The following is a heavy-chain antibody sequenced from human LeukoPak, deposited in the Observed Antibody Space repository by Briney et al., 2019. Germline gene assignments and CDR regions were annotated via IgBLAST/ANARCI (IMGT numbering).Heavy chain of an antibody. J-gene: IGHJ4*02. CDR3: ARVGWSTESYYFDY. CDR1: GFIFSNHG. D-gene: IGHD2-15*01. Sequence: PGGSLRLSCAASGFIFSNHGMNWVRQAPGKGLEWVSYISSGGSTIYYADSVKGRFTISRDNAKNSLYLQMSSLRAEDTALYYCARVGWSTESYYFDYWGQGTLVTVSS. V-gene: IGHV3-48*04. CDR2: ISSGGSTI.